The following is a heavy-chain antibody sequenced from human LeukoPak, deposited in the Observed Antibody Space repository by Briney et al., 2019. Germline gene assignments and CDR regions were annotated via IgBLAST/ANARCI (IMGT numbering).Heavy chain of an antibody. J-gene: IGHJ6*02. CDR3: ARELRGGFYYYYGMDV. V-gene: IGHV1-2*02. CDR1: GYTFTGYY. D-gene: IGHD3-10*01. Sequence: GASVKVSCKASGYTFTGYYMHWVRQAPGQGLEWMGWINPNSGGTNYVQKFQGRVTMTRDTSISTAYMELSRLRSDDTAVYYCARELRGGFYYYYGMDVWGQGTTVTVSS. CDR2: INPNSGGT.